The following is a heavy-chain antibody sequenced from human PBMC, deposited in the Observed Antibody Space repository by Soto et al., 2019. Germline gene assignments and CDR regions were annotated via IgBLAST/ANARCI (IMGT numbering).Heavy chain of an antibody. CDR1: GGAFSGDY. Sequence: PSETLSLTGAFYGGAFSGDYWSWIRQPPGKGLEWIGEINHSGSTNYNPSLKSRVTISVDTSKNQFSLKLSSVTAADTAVYYCARYPPRRVGYSGYYYYGMYVWGQGTTANVA. D-gene: IGHD4-4*01. CDR3: ARYPPRRVGYSGYYYYGMYV. CDR2: INHSGST. J-gene: IGHJ6*02. V-gene: IGHV4-34*01.